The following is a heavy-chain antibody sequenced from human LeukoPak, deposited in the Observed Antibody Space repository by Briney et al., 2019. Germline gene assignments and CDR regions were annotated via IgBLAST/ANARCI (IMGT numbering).Heavy chain of an antibody. V-gene: IGHV4-59*01. CDR2: IYYTGST. CDR1: GGSISSYY. CDR3: ARRNPRSAYLDY. Sequence: SETLSLTRTVSGGSISSYYWSWIRQPPGKELEYIGYIYYTGSTNYNPSLKSRVTISVDTSKNQFSLKLTSVTAADTAVYYCARRNPRSAYLDYWGQGTLVTVSS. D-gene: IGHD2-15*01. J-gene: IGHJ4*02.